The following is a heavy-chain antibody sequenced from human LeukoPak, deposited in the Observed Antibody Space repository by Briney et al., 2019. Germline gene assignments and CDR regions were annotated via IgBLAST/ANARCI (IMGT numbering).Heavy chain of an antibody. CDR3: ARDHRQGGVATIPDY. CDR2: INPSGGST. V-gene: IGHV1-46*01. D-gene: IGHD5-12*01. J-gene: IGHJ4*02. Sequence: ASVKVSCKASGYTFTSYYMHWVRQAPGQGLEWMGIINPSGGSTSYAQKFQGRVTITRDTSASTAYMELSSLRSEDMAVYYCARDHRQGGVATIPDYWGQGTLVTVSS. CDR1: GYTFTSYY.